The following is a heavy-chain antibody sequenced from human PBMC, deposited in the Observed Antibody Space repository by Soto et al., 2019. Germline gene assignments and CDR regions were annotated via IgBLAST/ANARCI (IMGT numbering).Heavy chain of an antibody. CDR2: TYYSGNT. J-gene: IGHJ4*02. CDR1: GGSISSGGYY. Sequence: TLSLSCTVSGGSISSGGYYWSWIRQHPGKGLEWIGNTYYSGNTYYNPSLKSRVSISVDTSKDQFSLKLNSVSAADTAVYYCVDYSRDYFPDYWGQGTLVTVSS. V-gene: IGHV4-31*03. CDR3: VDYSRDYFPDY. D-gene: IGHD3-22*01.